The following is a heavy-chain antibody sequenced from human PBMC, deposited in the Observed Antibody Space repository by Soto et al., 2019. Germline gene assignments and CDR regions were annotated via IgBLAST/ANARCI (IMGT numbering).Heavy chain of an antibody. Sequence: SGPTLVNPTQTLTLTCTFSGLSLSTSAMCVSWIRQPPGKALEWLALTDWDDEKYYSTSLKTRLTISKDTSKNQVLLTMTNMAPVDTATYYCARISRRYVDWKYAMDVWGQGTTVTVSS. J-gene: IGHJ6*02. D-gene: IGHD3-9*01. CDR1: GLSLSTSAMC. V-gene: IGHV2-70*01. CDR2: TDWDDEK. CDR3: ARISRRYVDWKYAMDV.